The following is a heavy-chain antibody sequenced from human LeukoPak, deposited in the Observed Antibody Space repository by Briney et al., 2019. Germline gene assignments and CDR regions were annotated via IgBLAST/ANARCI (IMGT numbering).Heavy chain of an antibody. Sequence: PSETLSLTCAVYGGSFSGYYWSWIRQPPGKGLEWIGEINHSGSTNYNPSLKSRDTISVDTSKNQFSLKLSSVTAADTAVYYCARVAHYDFWSGPPGDVWGKGTTVTVSS. J-gene: IGHJ6*04. D-gene: IGHD3-3*01. V-gene: IGHV4-34*01. CDR2: INHSGST. CDR3: ARVAHYDFWSGPPGDV. CDR1: GGSFSGYY.